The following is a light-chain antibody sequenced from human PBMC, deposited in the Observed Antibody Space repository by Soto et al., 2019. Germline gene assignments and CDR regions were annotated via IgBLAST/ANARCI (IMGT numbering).Light chain of an antibody. CDR2: GAS. J-gene: IGKJ4*01. CDR1: QSVSSN. Sequence: DIVMTQAPATPSVSPGERATLSCRASQSVSSNLAWYQQKPGQAPRLLIYGASTRATGIPARFSGSGSGTEFTLTISSLQSEDFAVYYCQQYNNWPPLTFGGG. CDR3: QQYNNWPPLT. V-gene: IGKV3-15*01.